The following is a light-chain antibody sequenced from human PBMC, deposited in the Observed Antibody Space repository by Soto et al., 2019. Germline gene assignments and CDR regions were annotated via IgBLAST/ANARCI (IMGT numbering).Light chain of an antibody. CDR2: DAS. CDR3: QQYKSFPWT. CDR1: QSISNW. Sequence: DIQLTQSPSSLSASIGDRVAIACRASQSISNWLAWYQQKPGKAPQILIYDASNLESGVPSRFSGFGSETEFTLIISSLQPDDFATYYCQQYKSFPWTFGQGTKVDIK. J-gene: IGKJ1*01. V-gene: IGKV1-5*01.